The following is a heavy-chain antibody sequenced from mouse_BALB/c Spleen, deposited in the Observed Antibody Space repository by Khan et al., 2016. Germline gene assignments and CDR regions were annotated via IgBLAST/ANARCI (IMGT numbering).Heavy chain of an antibody. CDR1: GFNIKDTF. CDR2: IDPANGNT. J-gene: IGHJ2*01. Sequence: VQLKQSGAELVKPGASVKLSCTASGFNIKDTFMHWVKQRPEQGLEWIGRIDPANGNTRYDPKFQGKATITADTSSNTAYLQLSSLTSEDTAVYYSAGRGPIYYYGSTYGYWGQGTTLTVSS. CDR3: AGRGPIYYYGSTYGY. D-gene: IGHD1-1*01. V-gene: IGHV14-3*02.